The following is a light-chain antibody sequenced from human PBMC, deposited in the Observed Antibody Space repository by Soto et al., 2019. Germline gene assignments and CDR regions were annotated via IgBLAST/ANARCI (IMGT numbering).Light chain of an antibody. Sequence: EILLTQSPGTLSLSPGERDSLSCRTSQTVSSTYFAWYQQRPGQAPRLLFSDASTRATGIPDRFSCSGSGRDFTLTISRLEPEDSAVYFCQQFGSSPITFGQGTRLEIK. J-gene: IGKJ5*01. CDR3: QQFGSSPIT. CDR1: QTVSSTY. CDR2: DAS. V-gene: IGKV3-20*01.